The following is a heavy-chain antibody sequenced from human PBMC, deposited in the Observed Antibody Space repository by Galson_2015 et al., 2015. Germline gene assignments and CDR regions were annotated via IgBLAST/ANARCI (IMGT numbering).Heavy chain of an antibody. J-gene: IGHJ6*02. Sequence: SVKVSCKASGYTFTSYTMHWVRQAPGRRLEWMGRVNAGNGNTKYSRKFQGRVTITRDTSASTAYMELSSLRSADTAVYYCARATVTHKSFHSYGMDVGGQGTTVTVPS. CDR2: VNAGNGNT. D-gene: IGHD4-17*01. CDR1: GYTFTSYT. CDR3: ARATVTHKSFHSYGMDV. V-gene: IGHV1-3*01.